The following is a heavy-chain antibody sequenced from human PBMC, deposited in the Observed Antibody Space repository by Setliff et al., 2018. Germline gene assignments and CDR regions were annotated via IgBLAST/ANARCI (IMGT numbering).Heavy chain of an antibody. CDR1: GYTFTSYG. CDR3: VRAPPTVVIPPGRAFFDP. D-gene: IGHD2-2*01. CDR2: ISAYNGNI. Sequence: GASVKVSCKASGYTFTSYGVSRVRQAPGQGLEWMGWISAYNGNINYAQKFQGRVTMTTDTYTSTANMELRSLRSDDTAVYYCVRAPPTVVIPPGRAFFDPWGQGTLVTVS. J-gene: IGHJ5*02. V-gene: IGHV1-18*01.